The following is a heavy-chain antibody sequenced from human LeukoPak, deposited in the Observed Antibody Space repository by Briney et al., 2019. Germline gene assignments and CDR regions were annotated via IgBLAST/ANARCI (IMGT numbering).Heavy chain of an antibody. CDR2: INTGGGST. CDR1: GFTFSSYW. Sequence: AGGSLRLSCATSGFTFSSYWMHWVRQVPGKGLVWVSCINTGGGSTSYADSVKGRFTISRDNAKNTLYLQMNSLRVEDTAVYYCFRAGDERSRSFTGYWGRGTLVTVSS. V-gene: IGHV3-74*01. J-gene: IGHJ2*01. D-gene: IGHD2-2*01. CDR3: FRAGDERSRSFTGY.